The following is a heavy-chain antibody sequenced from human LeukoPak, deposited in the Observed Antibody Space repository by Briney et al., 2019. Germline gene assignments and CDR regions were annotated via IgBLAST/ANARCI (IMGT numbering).Heavy chain of an antibody. CDR1: GFTFSSYA. D-gene: IGHD3-22*01. V-gene: IGHV3-23*01. CDR3: AKGRYFCSSGSFYFDY. Sequence: QTGGSLRLSCAASGFTFSSYAMSWVRQAPGKGLEWVSGISGSGDNTYYADSVKGRFTISRDNSKNTLYVQVNSLGTEDTAAYYCAKGRYFCSSGSFYFDYWGQGTLVTVSS. CDR2: ISGSGDNT. J-gene: IGHJ4*02.